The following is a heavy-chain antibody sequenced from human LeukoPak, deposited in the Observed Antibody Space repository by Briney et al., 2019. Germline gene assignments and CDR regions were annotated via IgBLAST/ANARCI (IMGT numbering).Heavy chain of an antibody. J-gene: IGHJ4*02. CDR1: GFAFNNFA. CDR3: ARDVTGHFDY. CDR2: IGGSGSLK. D-gene: IGHD7-27*01. V-gene: IGHV3-23*01. Sequence: GGSLRLSCAASGFAFNNFAMTWVRQAPGKGLEWVSTIGGSGSLKFYADSVRGRFTVSRDNSKNTLYLQMNSLRAEDTAVYYCARDVTGHFDYWGQGTLVTVSS.